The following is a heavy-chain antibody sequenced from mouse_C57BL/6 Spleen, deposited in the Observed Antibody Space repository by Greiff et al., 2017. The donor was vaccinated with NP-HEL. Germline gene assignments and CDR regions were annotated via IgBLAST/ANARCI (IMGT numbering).Heavy chain of an antibody. CDR2: ILPGSGST. Sequence: VQLQQSGAELMKPGASVKLSCKATGYTFTGYWIEWVKQRPGHGLEWIGEILPGSGSTNYNEKFKGKATFTADTSSNTAYLQLSSLTTEDSAIFNCAKSIGFPAWFAVWGQGTLVTVSA. J-gene: IGHJ3*01. D-gene: IGHD2-14*01. CDR3: AKSIGFPAWFAV. V-gene: IGHV1-9*01. CDR1: GYTFTGYW.